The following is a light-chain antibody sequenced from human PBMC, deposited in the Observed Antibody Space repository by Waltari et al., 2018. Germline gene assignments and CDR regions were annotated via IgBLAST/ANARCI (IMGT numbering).Light chain of an antibody. J-gene: IGKJ3*01. V-gene: IGKV4-1*01. CDR3: QQYYNTPFT. Sequence: VMSQSPASLVVSLGERATINCKSSQSLLYNSNNKNYLAWYQQKPGQPPRLLFYWASTRESGVPDRFSGSGSGRDFTLTISSLQTEDVAVYYCQQYYNTPFTFGPGTKVGIK. CDR2: WAS. CDR1: QSLLYNSNNKNY.